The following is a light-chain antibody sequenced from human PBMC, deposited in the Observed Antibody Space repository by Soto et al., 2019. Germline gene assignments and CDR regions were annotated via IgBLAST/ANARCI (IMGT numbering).Light chain of an antibody. CDR2: DAS. V-gene: IGLV2-11*01. CDR1: SSNVGGYNY. Sequence: QSVLTQPRSVSASPGQSVTISCTGTSSNVGGYNYVSWYQQNPGKAPKLMIYDASKRPPGVPDRFSGSKSGNAASLTISGLQAEDEADCYCCSYAASYTLVFGGGTKLTVL. J-gene: IGLJ2*01. CDR3: CSYAASYTLV.